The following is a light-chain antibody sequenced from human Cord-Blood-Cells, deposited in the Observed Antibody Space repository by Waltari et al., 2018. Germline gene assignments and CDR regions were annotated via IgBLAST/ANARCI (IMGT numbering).Light chain of an antibody. J-gene: IGLJ1*01. CDR1: KLGDKY. CDR2: QDS. CDR3: QAWDSSTYV. Sequence: SYELTQPPSVSVSPGQTASITCSGDKLGDKYACWYQQKPGHAPGLVIYQDSKRPAGIPERFSGSNSGNTATLTISGTQAMDEADYYCQAWDSSTYVFGTGTKVTVL. V-gene: IGLV3-1*01.